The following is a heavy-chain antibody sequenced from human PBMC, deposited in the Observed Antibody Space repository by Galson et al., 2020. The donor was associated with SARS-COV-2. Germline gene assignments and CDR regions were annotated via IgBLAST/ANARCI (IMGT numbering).Heavy chain of an antibody. V-gene: IGHV1-24*01. CDR2: FDPEDCAT. D-gene: IGHD3-9*01. J-gene: IGHJ6*02. Sequence: ASVKVSCQVSGYTLTELSMHWVRQAPGNGLAWMGGFDPEDCATISAQQFQDRVTLTEDTSTDTAYMELSSLRSEDTAVYYCATGIVRYFDQSDYYYGMDVWGQGTTVTVSS. CDR3: ATGIVRYFDQSDYYYGMDV. CDR1: GYTLTELS.